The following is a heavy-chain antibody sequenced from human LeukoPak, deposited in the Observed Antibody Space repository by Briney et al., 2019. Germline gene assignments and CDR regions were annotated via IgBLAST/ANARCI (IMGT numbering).Heavy chain of an antibody. CDR2: IYHSGTT. D-gene: IGHD6-19*01. Sequence: SETLSLTCTVSGYSISSGYCWGWIRQPPGKGLEWIGSIYHSGTTYYNPSLKSRVTISVDTSKNQFSLKLSSVTAADTAVYYCARDPLPVAGNNWFDPWGQGTLVTVSS. CDR3: ARDPLPVAGNNWFDP. V-gene: IGHV4-38-2*02. J-gene: IGHJ5*02. CDR1: GYSISSGYC.